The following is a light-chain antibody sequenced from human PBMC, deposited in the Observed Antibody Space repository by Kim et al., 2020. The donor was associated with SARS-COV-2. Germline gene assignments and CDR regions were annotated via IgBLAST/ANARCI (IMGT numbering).Light chain of an antibody. CDR1: HSVSRGY. CDR2: DAA. CDR3: QQYDSSPRT. J-gene: IGKJ1*01. Sequence: SPGERATLSYRASHSVSRGYLAWYQQKPGQSPRLLIYDAASRATGIPDRFSGSGSGTDFTLTISRLEPEDFAVYYCQQYDSSPRTFGQGTKVDIK. V-gene: IGKV3-20*01.